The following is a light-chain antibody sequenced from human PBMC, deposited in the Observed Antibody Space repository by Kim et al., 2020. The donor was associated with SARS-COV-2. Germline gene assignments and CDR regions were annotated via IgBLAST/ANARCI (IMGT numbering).Light chain of an antibody. Sequence: FSPGDRATPAGRARQSVSSRFACNQQKPGQPPRLLVYDASSRATGVPARFGGGGSGTDFTLTISSLEPEDFAVYFCQQRYNWPWTFGQGTKVDIK. CDR2: DAS. CDR1: QSVSSR. CDR3: QQRYNWPWT. V-gene: IGKV3-11*01. J-gene: IGKJ1*01.